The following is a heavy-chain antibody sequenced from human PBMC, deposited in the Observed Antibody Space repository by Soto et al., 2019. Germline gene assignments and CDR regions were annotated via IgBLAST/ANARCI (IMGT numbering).Heavy chain of an antibody. CDR3: ASALWFGELLSYYYGMDV. CDR2: ISSSGSTI. CDR1: GFTFSDYY. V-gene: IGHV3-11*01. Sequence: GGSLRLSCAASGFTFSDYYMSWIRQAPGKGLEWVSYISSSGSTIYYADSVKGRFTISRDNAKNSLYLQMNSLRAEDTAVYYCASALWFGELLSYYYGMDVWGQGTTVTVSS. J-gene: IGHJ6*02. D-gene: IGHD3-10*01.